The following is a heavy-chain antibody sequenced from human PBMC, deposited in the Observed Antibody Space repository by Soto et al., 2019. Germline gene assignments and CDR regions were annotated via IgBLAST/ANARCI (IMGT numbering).Heavy chain of an antibody. J-gene: IGHJ5*02. CDR2: ISAYNGNT. CDR3: ARNPDTMVRGVIISYNWFDP. D-gene: IGHD3-10*01. Sequence: ASVKVSCKASGYTFTSYGISWVRQAPGQGLEWMGWISAYNGNTNYAQKLQGRVTMTTDTPTSTAYMELRSLRSDDTAVYYCARNPDTMVRGVIISYNWFDPWGQGTLVTVSS. CDR1: GYTFTSYG. V-gene: IGHV1-18*01.